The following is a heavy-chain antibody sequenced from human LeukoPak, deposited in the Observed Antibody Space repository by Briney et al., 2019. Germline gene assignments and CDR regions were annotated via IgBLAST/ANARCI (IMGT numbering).Heavy chain of an antibody. D-gene: IGHD1-14*01. V-gene: IGHV3-21*01. CDR2: ISASSSNI. J-gene: IGHJ4*02. Sequence: GGSLRLSCVGSGFSFSIYSMNWVRQTPGKGLEWVSSISASSSNIFYADSVKGRVTVSRDNAKKSLHLQIDSLKIDDTAVYYCARDELGKPGAFDYWGQGILVSVSS. CDR3: ARDELGKPGAFDY. CDR1: GFSFSIYS.